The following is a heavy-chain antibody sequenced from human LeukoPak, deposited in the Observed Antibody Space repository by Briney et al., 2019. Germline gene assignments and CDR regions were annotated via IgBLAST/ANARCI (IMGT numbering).Heavy chain of an antibody. CDR1: GGSLSGYY. J-gene: IGHJ3*01. V-gene: IGHV4-34*01. D-gene: IGHD6-19*01. CDR2: INHSGST. Sequence: PSETLSLTCAVYGGSLSGYYWSWIRQPPGKGLEWIGEINHSGSTNYNPSLKSRVTISVDTSKNQFSLKLSSVTAADTAVYYCARSGSSGPPPLWGQGRMVTVSS. CDR3: ARSGSSGPPPL.